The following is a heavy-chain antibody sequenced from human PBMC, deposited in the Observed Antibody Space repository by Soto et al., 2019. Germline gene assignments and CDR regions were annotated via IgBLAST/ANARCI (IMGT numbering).Heavy chain of an antibody. J-gene: IGHJ4*02. CDR3: ARQPRGPGYGERGLYFDY. V-gene: IGHV4-39*01. D-gene: IGHD3-16*01. CDR1: VGSPNSRSDY. Sequence: SDTLSLTCTVSVGSPNSRSDYWFWIRHPPGKGLEWIGSVYYSGSTYDNPSLQSRVTISVDTSRNQFSLKLISVTAADTAVYFCARQPRGPGYGERGLYFDYWGQGTLVTVSS. CDR2: VYYSGST.